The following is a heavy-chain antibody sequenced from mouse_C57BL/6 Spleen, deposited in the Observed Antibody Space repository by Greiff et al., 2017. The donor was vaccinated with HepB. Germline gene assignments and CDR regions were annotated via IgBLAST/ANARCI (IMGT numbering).Heavy chain of an antibody. J-gene: IGHJ2*01. V-gene: IGHV1-26*01. CDR3: ARDTQGFDY. D-gene: IGHD5-1-1*01. CDR2: INPNNGGT. Sequence: EVQLVESGPELVKPGASVKISCKASGYTFTDYYMNWVKQSHGKSLEWIGDINPNNGGTSYNQKFKGKATLTVDKSSSTAYMELRSLTSEDSAVYYCARDTQGFDYWGQGTTLTVSS. CDR1: GYTFTDYY.